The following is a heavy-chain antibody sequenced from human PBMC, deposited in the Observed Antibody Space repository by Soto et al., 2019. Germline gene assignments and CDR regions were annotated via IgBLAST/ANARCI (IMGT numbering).Heavy chain of an antibody. CDR2: XXSXXSET. V-gene: IGHV3-21*04. Sequence: GGSLRLSCEASGFTFSRVSMNWVRQVPGKGLXWXAXXXSXXSETWYADSVKGRFIISRDNDQNSLSLQMNTLRPEDSAIYYCARVAYWGPGTQVTVSS. CDR3: ARVAY. CDR1: GFTFSRVS. J-gene: IGHJ4*02.